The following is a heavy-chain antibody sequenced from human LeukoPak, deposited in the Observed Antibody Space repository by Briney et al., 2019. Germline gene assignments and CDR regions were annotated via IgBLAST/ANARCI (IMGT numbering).Heavy chain of an antibody. V-gene: IGHV3-33*01. CDR1: GFTFRTYG. CDR2: IWFDGSNK. Sequence: GGSLRLSCAASGFTFRTYGMNWVRQAPGKGLEWVAGIWFDGSNKYYADTVKGRFTISRDNSKDTLYLEMNSLSAEDTAAYYCARDARYYDYWSGKFIGYYYMDVWGKGTTVTVSS. J-gene: IGHJ6*03. D-gene: IGHD3-3*01. CDR3: ARDARYYDYWSGKFIGYYYMDV.